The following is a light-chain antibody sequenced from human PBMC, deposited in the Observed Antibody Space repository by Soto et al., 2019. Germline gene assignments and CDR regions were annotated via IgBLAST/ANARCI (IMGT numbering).Light chain of an antibody. J-gene: IGKJ2*01. CDR3: QQYDTYPLT. CDR2: MAS. CDR1: QSISSW. Sequence: DIQMTQYPSTVYAFVGDRVTITCRASQSISSWLAWFQQKPGKAPNLLIYMASYLESGVPSRFSGSGSGTEFTLTISSLQPDDFATYYCQQYDTYPLTFGQGTKLEIK. V-gene: IGKV1-5*03.